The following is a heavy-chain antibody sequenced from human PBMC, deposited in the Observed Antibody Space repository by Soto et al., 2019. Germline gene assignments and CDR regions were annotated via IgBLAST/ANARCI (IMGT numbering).Heavy chain of an antibody. CDR2: INPNSGDT. D-gene: IGHD6-19*01. J-gene: IGHJ4*02. CDR3: ATSRISIAVAGETEYYFDY. CDR1: GYIFTGYY. Sequence: ASLKVSCKASGYIFTGYYMHWVRQAPGQGLEWMGWINPNSGDTNYTQKFQGWVTMTRDTSISTAYMELSRLRSDDTAVYYCATSRISIAVAGETEYYFDYWGQGTPVTVSS. V-gene: IGHV1-2*04.